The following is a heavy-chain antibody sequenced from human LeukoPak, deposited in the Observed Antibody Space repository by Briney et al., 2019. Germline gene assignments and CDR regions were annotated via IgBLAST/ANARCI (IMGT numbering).Heavy chain of an antibody. CDR3: VKGPAAMSN. CDR1: GFTFSSYS. Sequence: GGSLRLSCAASGFTFSSYSMNWVRQAPGKGLEWVSDISASGVTTSYAEYAKGRFIISRDNSKDTLYLQMNSLRAEDTAIYYCVKGPAAMSNWGQGTLVTVSS. J-gene: IGHJ4*02. D-gene: IGHD6-13*01. V-gene: IGHV3-23*01. CDR2: ISASGVTT.